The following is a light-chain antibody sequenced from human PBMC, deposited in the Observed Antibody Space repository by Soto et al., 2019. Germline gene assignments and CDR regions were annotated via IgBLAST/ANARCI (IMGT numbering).Light chain of an antibody. J-gene: IGKJ1*01. CDR2: KAS. CDR1: QSISSF. V-gene: IGKV1-5*03. CDR3: QQYNGYSRT. Sequence: DIQMTQSPSTLSASVGDRVTITCRASQSISSFLAWYQQKPGRAPKLLIYKASSLEGGVPSRFSGSRSGTEFTLTVSSLQPDDFATYYCQQYNGYSRTFGQGTKVEIK.